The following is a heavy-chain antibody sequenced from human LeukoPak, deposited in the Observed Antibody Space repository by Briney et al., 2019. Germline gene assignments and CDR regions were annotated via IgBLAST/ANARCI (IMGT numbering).Heavy chain of an antibody. V-gene: IGHV3-11*06. CDR3: ASIYSSSSFYFDY. J-gene: IGHJ4*02. CDR1: GFTFSDYY. CDR2: ISSSSSYT. D-gene: IGHD6-6*01. Sequence: GGSLRLSCAASGFTFSDYYMSWIRQAPGKGLEWVSYISSSSSYTNYADSVKGRFTISRDNAKNSLYLQTNSLRAEDTAVYYCASIYSSSSFYFDYWGQGTLVTVSS.